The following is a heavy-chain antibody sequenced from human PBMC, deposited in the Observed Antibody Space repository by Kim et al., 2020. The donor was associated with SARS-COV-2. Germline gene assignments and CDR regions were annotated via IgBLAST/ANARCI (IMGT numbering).Heavy chain of an antibody. D-gene: IGHD3-22*01. J-gene: IGHJ6*02. Sequence: KFQGRVTMTRDTSTSTVYMELSSLRSEDTAVYYCASVYDSSGLFYGMDVWGQGTTVTVSS. CDR3: ASVYDSSGLFYGMDV. V-gene: IGHV1-46*01.